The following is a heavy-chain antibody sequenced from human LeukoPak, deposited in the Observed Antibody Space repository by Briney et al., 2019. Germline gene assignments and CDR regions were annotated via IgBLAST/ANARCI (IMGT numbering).Heavy chain of an antibody. Sequence: GESLKISCKGSGYSFTNYWIGWVRQMPGKGLGWMGIIYPGDSDTRYSPSFQGQVTISADKSISTAYLQWSSLKASDSAIYYCAKTPYSSSWYVFDYWGQGALVTVSS. D-gene: IGHD6-13*01. CDR1: GYSFTNYW. J-gene: IGHJ4*02. V-gene: IGHV5-51*01. CDR3: AKTPYSSSWYVFDY. CDR2: IYPGDSDT.